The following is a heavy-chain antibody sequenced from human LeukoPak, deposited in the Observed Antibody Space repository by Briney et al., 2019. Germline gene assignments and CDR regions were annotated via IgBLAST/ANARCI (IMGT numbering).Heavy chain of an antibody. V-gene: IGHV4-61*02. CDR2: IYASGST. J-gene: IGHJ3*02. CDR1: GGSISSDSYY. Sequence: PSETLSLTCTVSGGSISSDSYYWSWIRQPAGKGLEWIGRIYASGSTNYSPSLKSRVTMSVDTSKNQFSLKLSSVTAADTAVYYCARDPGFYGSGTIGAFDIWGQGTLVSVSS. D-gene: IGHD3-10*01. CDR3: ARDPGFYGSGTIGAFDI.